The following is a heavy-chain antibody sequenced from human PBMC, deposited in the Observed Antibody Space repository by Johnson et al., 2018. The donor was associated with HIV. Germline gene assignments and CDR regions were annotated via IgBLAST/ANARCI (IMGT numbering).Heavy chain of an antibody. J-gene: IGHJ3*02. CDR1: GFTFNNYW. Sequence: VQLVESGGGLVQPGGSLTLSCAASGFTFNNYWMSWVRQAPGKGLEWVANIHQDGSEKGYVDSVKGRFTVSRDNAKNSLYLQMNSLRADDTAVYYCAGGGSDVFDIWGQGTMVTVSS. CDR2: IHQDGSEK. V-gene: IGHV3-7*01. CDR3: AGGGSDVFDI. D-gene: IGHD3-16*01.